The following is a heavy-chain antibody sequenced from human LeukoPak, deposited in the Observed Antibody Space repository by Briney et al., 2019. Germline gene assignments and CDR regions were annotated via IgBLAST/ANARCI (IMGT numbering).Heavy chain of an antibody. D-gene: IGHD4-17*01. CDR3: ARDRDGDYLIGSH. V-gene: IGHV3-21*01. Sequence: GGSLRLSCAASGFTFTTYSMNWVRQAPGKGLEWVSSISSSGNFIYYADSVRGRFTISRDNAKNSLYLQMNSLRAEDTAVYYCARDRDGDYLIGSHWGQGTLVTVSS. CDR1: GFTFTTYS. CDR2: ISSSGNFI. J-gene: IGHJ4*02.